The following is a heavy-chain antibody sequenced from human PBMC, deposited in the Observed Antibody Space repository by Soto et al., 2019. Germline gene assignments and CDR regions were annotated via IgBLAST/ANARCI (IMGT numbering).Heavy chain of an antibody. CDR1: GGTFSSYA. CDR2: IIPIFGTA. CDR3: ARDDTAMGPTGYGMDV. V-gene: IGHV1-69*12. J-gene: IGHJ6*02. D-gene: IGHD5-18*01. Sequence: QVQLVQSGAEVKKPGSSVKVSCKASGGTFSSYAISWVRQAPGQGLEWMGGIIPIFGTANYAQKFQGRVTITADESTSXAYMELSSLRSEDTAVYYCARDDTAMGPTGYGMDVWGQGTTVTVSS.